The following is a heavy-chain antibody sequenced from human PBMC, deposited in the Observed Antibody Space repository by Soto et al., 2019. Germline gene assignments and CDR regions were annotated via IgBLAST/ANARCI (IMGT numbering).Heavy chain of an antibody. V-gene: IGHV4-4*07. CDR3: AGDSSASSGMDV. CDR1: GGSISSHY. Sequence: SETLSLTCTVPGGSISSHYWSWVRQPAGKGPEWIGRVYTSGGTNYNPSLRGRVTMSVDTSKNQFSLRLSSVTDADTAVYYCAGDSSASSGMDVWGRGTTVTVSS. D-gene: IGHD6-6*01. J-gene: IGHJ6*02. CDR2: VYTSGGT.